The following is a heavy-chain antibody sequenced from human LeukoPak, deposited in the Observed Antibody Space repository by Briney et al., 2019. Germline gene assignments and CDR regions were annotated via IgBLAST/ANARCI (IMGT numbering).Heavy chain of an antibody. CDR2: IWYDGSNK. CDR3: ARGVLYYDSSGYHDY. V-gene: IGHV3-33*01. Sequence: GGSLRLSCAASGFTFSSYGMHWVRQAPGKGLEWVAVIWYDGSNKYYADSVKGRFTISRDNSKNTLYLQMNSLRAEDTAVYYCARGVLYYDSSGYHDYWGQGTLVTVPS. J-gene: IGHJ4*02. CDR1: GFTFSSYG. D-gene: IGHD3-22*01.